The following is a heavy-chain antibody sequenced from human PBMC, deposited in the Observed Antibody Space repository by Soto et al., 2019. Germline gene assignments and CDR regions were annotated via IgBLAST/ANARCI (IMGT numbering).Heavy chain of an antibody. CDR3: ARETTAMAYYMDV. D-gene: IGHD5-18*01. J-gene: IGHJ6*03. CDR1: GFTFSSYS. CDR2: ISSSSYI. Sequence: PGGSLRLSCAASGFTFSSYSMNWVRQAPGKGLEWVSSISSSSYIYYADSAKGRFTISRDNAKNSLYLRMNSLRAEDTAVYYCARETTAMAYYMDVWGKGTTVTVSS. V-gene: IGHV3-21*01.